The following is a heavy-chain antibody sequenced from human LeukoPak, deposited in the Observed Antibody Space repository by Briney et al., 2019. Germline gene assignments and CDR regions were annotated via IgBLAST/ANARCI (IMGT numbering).Heavy chain of an antibody. J-gene: IGHJ3*02. CDR3: ARDHGPYDAFDI. CDR1: GYTFTDYY. V-gene: IGHV1-69-2*01. Sequence: ASVKVSCKVSGYTFTDYYMHWVQQAPGKGLEWMGLVDPEDGETIYAEKFQGRVTITADTSTDTAYMELSSLRSEDTAVYYCARDHGPYDAFDIWGQGTMVTVSS. CDR2: VDPEDGET.